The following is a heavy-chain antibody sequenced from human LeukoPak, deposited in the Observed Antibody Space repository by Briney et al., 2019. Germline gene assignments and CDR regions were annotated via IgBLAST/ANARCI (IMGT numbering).Heavy chain of an antibody. J-gene: IGHJ5*02. CDR1: GGSFSGYY. D-gene: IGHD1-26*01. CDR3: ARRYRNWFDP. Sequence: SETPSLTCAVNGGSFSGYYWSWIRQPPGKGLEWIGEINHSGSTNYNPSLKSRVTISVDTSKNQFSLKLSSVTAADTAVYYCARRYRNWFDPWGQGTLVTVSS. CDR2: INHSGST. V-gene: IGHV4-34*01.